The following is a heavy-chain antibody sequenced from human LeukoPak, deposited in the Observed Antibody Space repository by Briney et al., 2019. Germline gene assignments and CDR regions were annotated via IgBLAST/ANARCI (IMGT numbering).Heavy chain of an antibody. CDR2: VDPEDGET. V-gene: IGHV1-69-2*01. CDR3: ATFGGDSSSSPLYYFDY. CDR1: GYTFTDYY. D-gene: IGHD6-6*01. Sequence: ASVKISCKASGYTFTDYYMHWVQQAPGKGLEWMGLVDPEDGETIYAEKFQGRVTITADTSTDTAYMELSSLRSEDTAVYYCATFGGDSSSSPLYYFDYWGQGTLVTVSS. J-gene: IGHJ4*02.